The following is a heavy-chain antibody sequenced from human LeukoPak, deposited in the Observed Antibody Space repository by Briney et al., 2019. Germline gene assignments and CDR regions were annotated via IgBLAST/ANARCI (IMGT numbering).Heavy chain of an antibody. CDR1: GYPFTSYN. Sequence: GASVKVSCKASGYPFTSYNVNWVRQAPGLGLEWMGIINPSGGSTNYAQKFQGRVTMTRDTSTSTVYMELSSLRSEDTAVYYCARDACSSGICSAGGNWFEPWGQGTLVTVSS. D-gene: IGHD2-15*01. J-gene: IGHJ5*02. CDR3: ARDACSSGICSAGGNWFEP. V-gene: IGHV1-46*01. CDR2: INPSGGST.